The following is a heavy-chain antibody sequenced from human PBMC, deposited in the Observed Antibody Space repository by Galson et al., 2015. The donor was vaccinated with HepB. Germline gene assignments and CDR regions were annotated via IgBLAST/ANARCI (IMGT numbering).Heavy chain of an antibody. CDR2: IIPLVGTA. V-gene: IGHV1-69*11. CDR3: ASPTVPAAIDYWNFDR. CDR1: GVTFSSYV. Sequence: SVKVSCKASGVTFSSYVISWVRQAPGQGLEWMGRIIPLVGTAKYTQKFQGRVTITADESTSTAYMELSSLRSEDTAVYYCASPTVPAAIDYWNFDRWGRGTLITVSS. J-gene: IGHJ2*01. D-gene: IGHD2-2*01.